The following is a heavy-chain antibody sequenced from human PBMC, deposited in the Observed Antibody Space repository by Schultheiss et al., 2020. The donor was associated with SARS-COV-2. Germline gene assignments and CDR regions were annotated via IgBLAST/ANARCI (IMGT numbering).Heavy chain of an antibody. V-gene: IGHV4-34*01. CDR3: ARRRSDGNWWLDT. D-gene: IGHD2-8*02. Sequence: ESLKISCAVDGGSFSGYYWTWVRQTPGKGLEWIGYIYHSGITYYSPSLTSRAAIAVDTSRNQFSLKLSSVTAADTAVYYCARRRSDGNWWLDTWGQGTLVTVSS. CDR2: IYHSGIT. CDR1: GGSFSGYY. J-gene: IGHJ5*02.